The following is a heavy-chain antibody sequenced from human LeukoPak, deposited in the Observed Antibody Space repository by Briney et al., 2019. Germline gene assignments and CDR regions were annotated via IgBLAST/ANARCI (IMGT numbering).Heavy chain of an antibody. V-gene: IGHV3-23*01. CDR3: AKDRMVRGIEIDY. CDR1: GFTFSSYA. D-gene: IGHD3-10*01. CDR2: ISGSGGST. J-gene: IGHJ4*02. Sequence: PGGSLGLSCAASGFTFSSYAMSWVRQAPGKGLEWVSAISGSGGSTYYADSVKGRFTISRDNSKNTLYLQMNSLRAEDTAVYYCAKDRMVRGIEIDYWGQGTLVTVSS.